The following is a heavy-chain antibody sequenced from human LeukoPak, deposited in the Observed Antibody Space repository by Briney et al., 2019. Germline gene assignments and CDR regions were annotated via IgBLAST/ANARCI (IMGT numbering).Heavy chain of an antibody. V-gene: IGHV3-23*01. J-gene: IGHJ4*02. CDR3: AKGRYSSSHYVGDY. CDR2: ISGSGSST. CDR1: GFTFNNYA. Sequence: GGSLRLSCAASGFTFNNYAMSWVRQAPGKGLEWVSAISGSGSSTYYADSVKGRFTISRDNSENTLFLQMNSLRAEDTALHYCAKGRYSSSHYVGDYWGQGTLVTVSS. D-gene: IGHD6-6*01.